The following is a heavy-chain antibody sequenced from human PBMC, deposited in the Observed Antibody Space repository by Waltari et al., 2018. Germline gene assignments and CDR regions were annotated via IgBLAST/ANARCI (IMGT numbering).Heavy chain of an antibody. CDR2: ISSSGSTI. J-gene: IGHJ4*02. Sequence: EVQLVESGGGLVQPGGALRLSCATSGFTFSSYEMNWVRQAPGKGLGWVSYISSSGSTIYYADSVKGRFTISRDNAKNSLYLQMNSLRAEDTAVYYCARSQHLRDYFDYWGQGTLVTVSS. CDR3: ARSQHLRDYFDY. V-gene: IGHV3-48*03. CDR1: GFTFSSYE. D-gene: IGHD6-13*01.